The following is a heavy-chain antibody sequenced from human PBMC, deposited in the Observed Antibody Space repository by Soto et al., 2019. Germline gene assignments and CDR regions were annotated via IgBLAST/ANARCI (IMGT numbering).Heavy chain of an antibody. CDR2: ISVYNGNT. V-gene: IGHV1-18*04. J-gene: IGHJ4*02. CDR1: GYTFTSYG. D-gene: IGHD1-26*01. CDR3: AIVGDTTTSFVDY. Sequence: ASVKVSCKASGYTFTSYGISWVRQAPGQGLEWMGWISVYNGNTNYAQNLQDRVTLTTDTSTSTAYMELRSLRSDDTAVYYCAIVGDTTTSFVDYWGQGTLVTVSS.